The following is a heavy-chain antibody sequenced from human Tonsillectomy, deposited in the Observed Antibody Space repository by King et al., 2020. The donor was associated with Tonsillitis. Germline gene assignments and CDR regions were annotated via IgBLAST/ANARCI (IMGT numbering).Heavy chain of an antibody. CDR3: ARGTTGRYYYYIDV. J-gene: IGHJ6*03. D-gene: IGHD2-8*02. CDR2: LKQEGDGI. CDR1: GFTFSSYW. Sequence: VQLVESGGGLVQPGGSLRLSCAASGFTFSSYWMSWVRQAPGKGLEWVAQLKQEGDGIYYVDYVKGRFTISRDNAKRSLYLQVNSLRAEDTAVYYCARGTTGRYYYYIDVWGKGTTVTVSS. V-gene: IGHV3-7*03.